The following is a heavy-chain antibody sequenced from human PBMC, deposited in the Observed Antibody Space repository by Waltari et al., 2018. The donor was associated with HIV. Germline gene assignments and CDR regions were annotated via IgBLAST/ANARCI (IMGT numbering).Heavy chain of an antibody. CDR1: GGSFSGYY. Sequence: QVQLQQWGAGLLKPSETLSLTCAVYGGSFSGYYRRWIRQPPGKGLEWIGEINHSGSTNYNPSLKSRVTISVDTSKNQFSLKLSSVTAADTAVYYCPRGYCSGGSCYSGAFDIWGQGTMVTVSS. D-gene: IGHD2-15*01. CDR3: PRGYCSGGSCYSGAFDI. J-gene: IGHJ3*02. CDR2: INHSGST. V-gene: IGHV4-34*01.